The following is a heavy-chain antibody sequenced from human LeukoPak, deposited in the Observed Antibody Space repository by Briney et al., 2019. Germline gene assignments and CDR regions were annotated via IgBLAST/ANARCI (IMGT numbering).Heavy chain of an antibody. Sequence: ASVKVSCKASGGTFSSYAISWVRQAPGQGLEWMGGIIPIFGTANYAQKFQGRVTITADESTSTAYMELSSPRSEDTAVYYCASAVRGHGWFDPWGQGTLVTVSS. CDR1: GGTFSSYA. CDR3: ASAVRGHGWFDP. CDR2: IIPIFGTA. V-gene: IGHV1-69*13. J-gene: IGHJ5*02. D-gene: IGHD3-10*01.